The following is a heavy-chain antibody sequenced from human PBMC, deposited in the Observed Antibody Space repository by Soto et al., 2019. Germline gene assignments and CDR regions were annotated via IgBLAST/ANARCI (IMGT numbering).Heavy chain of an antibody. V-gene: IGHV3-30*18. Sequence: QVQLVESGGGVVQPGRSLRLSCAVSGFILSSYGIHWVRQAPGKGLEWVAFMSYDGNKKYYADSVKGRFTISRDNSKNTLYLQMDSLRADDTAMYYCAKGLSVIQEWIIDGHWGQGTQVTVSS. CDR1: GFILSSYG. D-gene: IGHD5-18*01. J-gene: IGHJ4*02. CDR2: MSYDGNKK. CDR3: AKGLSVIQEWIIDGH.